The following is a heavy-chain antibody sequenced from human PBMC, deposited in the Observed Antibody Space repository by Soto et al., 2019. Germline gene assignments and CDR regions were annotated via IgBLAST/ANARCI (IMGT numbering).Heavy chain of an antibody. CDR3: AGHVLSTMTRGLVWFDP. CDR2: VHYSGFT. Sequence: QLQLQESGPGLVKPSETLSLTCSVSDVSITSSSYYWGWIRQPPGKGLEWIGSVHYSGFTYYNPSLKSRVTVSVDTSKTQFSLKLTSVTATDAAVYYCAGHVLSTMTRGLVWFDPWGQGTLVTVSS. V-gene: IGHV4-39*01. D-gene: IGHD4-17*01. CDR1: DVSITSSSYY. J-gene: IGHJ5*02.